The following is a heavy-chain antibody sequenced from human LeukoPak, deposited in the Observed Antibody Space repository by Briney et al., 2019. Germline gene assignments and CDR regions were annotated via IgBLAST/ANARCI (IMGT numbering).Heavy chain of an antibody. Sequence: PGGSLRLSCAASGFTFSSYWMSWVRQAPGKGLEWVANIKQDGSEKYRVHSVKGRFTISTDNDKNSLYLQMNSLRAEDTAVYYCARDYYDSSGYLDYWGQGTLVTVSS. J-gene: IGHJ4*02. CDR2: IKQDGSEK. CDR1: GFTFSSYW. D-gene: IGHD3-22*01. CDR3: ARDYYDSSGYLDY. V-gene: IGHV3-7*01.